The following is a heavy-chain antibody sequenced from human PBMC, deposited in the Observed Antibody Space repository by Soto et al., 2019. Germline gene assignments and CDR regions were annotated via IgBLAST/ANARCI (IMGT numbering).Heavy chain of an antibody. J-gene: IGHJ5*02. Sequence: GESLKIYCKGSGYSFNSYWIGWVREMPGKGVEWMGIIYPGDSDTTYSPSFQGQVTISADKSISTAYLQWSSLKASDTAMYYCARLFGGRFFFWFDPWGQGTLVTVSS. D-gene: IGHD3-3*01. CDR1: GYSFNSYW. CDR3: ARLFGGRFFFWFDP. V-gene: IGHV5-51*01. CDR2: IYPGDSDT.